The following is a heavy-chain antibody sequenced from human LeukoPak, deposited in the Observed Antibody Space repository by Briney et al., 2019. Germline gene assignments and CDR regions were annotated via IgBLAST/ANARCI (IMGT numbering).Heavy chain of an antibody. J-gene: IGHJ5*02. CDR3: ARANDFGLVIGFDP. D-gene: IGHD3/OR15-3a*01. CDR1: GGSISSSSYY. Sequence: SETLSLTCTVSGGSISSSSYYWGWIRQPPGKGREWIGSIYYSGSTYYNPSLKSRVTISVDPSKNQFSLKLSSVTAADTAVYYCARANDFGLVIGFDPWGQGTLVTVSS. V-gene: IGHV4-39*01. CDR2: IYYSGST.